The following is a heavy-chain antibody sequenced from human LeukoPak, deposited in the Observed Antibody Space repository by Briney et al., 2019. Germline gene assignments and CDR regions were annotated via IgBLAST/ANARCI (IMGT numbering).Heavy chain of an antibody. J-gene: IGHJ4*02. D-gene: IGHD2-15*01. Sequence: GGSLRLSCAASGFTFSSYWMSWVRQAPGKGLEWVSAISGSGGSTYYADSVKGRFTISRDNSKNTLYLQMNSLRAEDTAVYYCAKDLILSPAGDYWGQGTLVTVSS. CDR3: AKDLILSPAGDY. CDR1: GFTFSSYW. V-gene: IGHV3-23*01. CDR2: ISGSGGST.